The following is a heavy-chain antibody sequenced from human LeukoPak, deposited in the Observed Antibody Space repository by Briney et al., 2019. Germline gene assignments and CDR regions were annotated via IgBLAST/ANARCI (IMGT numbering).Heavy chain of an antibody. CDR2: INHSGST. CDR1: GGSISNYY. Sequence: PSETLSLTCTVSGGSISNYYWSWIRQPPGKGLEWIGEINHSGSTNYNPSLKSRVTISVDTSKNQFSLKLSSVTAADTAVYYCARGGVVVVTAIGYWGQGTLVTVSS. D-gene: IGHD2-21*02. J-gene: IGHJ4*02. CDR3: ARGGVVVVTAIGY. V-gene: IGHV4-34*01.